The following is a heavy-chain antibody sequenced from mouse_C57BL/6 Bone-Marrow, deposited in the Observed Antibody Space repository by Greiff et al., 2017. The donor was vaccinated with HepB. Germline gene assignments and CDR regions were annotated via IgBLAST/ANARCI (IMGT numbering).Heavy chain of an antibody. V-gene: IGHV1-55*01. J-gene: IGHJ4*01. CDR1: GYTFTSYW. D-gene: IGHD2-3*01. CDR2: IYPGSGST. CDR3: AREIYDGYYYYAMDY. Sequence: QVQLQQPGAELVKPGASVKMSCKASGYTFTSYWITWVKQRPGQGLEWIGDIYPGSGSTNYNEKFKSKATLTVDTSSSTAYMQLSSLTSEDSAVYYCAREIYDGYYYYAMDYWGQGTSVTVSS.